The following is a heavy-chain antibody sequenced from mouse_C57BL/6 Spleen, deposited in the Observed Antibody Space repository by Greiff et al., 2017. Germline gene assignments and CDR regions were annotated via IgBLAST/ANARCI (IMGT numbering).Heavy chain of an antibody. CDR2: IHPSDSDT. Sequence: VKLVESGAELVKPGASVKVSCKASGYTFTSYWMHWVKQRPGQGLEWIGRIHPSDSDTNYNQKFKGKATLTVDKSSSTAYMQLSSLTSEDSAVYYCAIEGWDRVYFDVWGTGTTVTVSS. V-gene: IGHV1-74*01. J-gene: IGHJ1*03. D-gene: IGHD3-3*01. CDR1: GYTFTSYW. CDR3: AIEGWDRVYFDV.